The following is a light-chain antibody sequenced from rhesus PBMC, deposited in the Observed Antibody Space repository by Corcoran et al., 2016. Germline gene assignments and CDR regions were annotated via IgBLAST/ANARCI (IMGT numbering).Light chain of an antibody. CDR2: AVS. CDR1: QTLLHSNGYTY. V-gene: IGKV2-78*01. Sequence: DIVMTQTPLSLSVTPGEPASISCRSSQTLLHSNGYTYSHWYWQKPGQSPPLLIYAVSHRASGAPDMFMGSGAGAGFTLIIRRVEAEDVGVYYCEQTLRTPFTFGPGTKLDIK. J-gene: IGKJ3*01. CDR3: EQTLRTPFT.